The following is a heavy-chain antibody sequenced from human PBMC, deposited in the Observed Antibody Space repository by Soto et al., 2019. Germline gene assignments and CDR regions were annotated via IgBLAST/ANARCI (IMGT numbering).Heavy chain of an antibody. D-gene: IGHD3-9*01. CDR1: GGSFSGYY. V-gene: IGHV4-34*01. Sequence: PSETLSLTCAVYGGSFSGYYWSWIRQPPGKGLEWIGEINHSGSTNYNPSLKSRVTISVDTSKNQFSLKLSSVTAADTAVYYCARGRLDGVRYFDLSNINYYYYYYMDFSGKGTTVTVSS. CDR3: ARGRLDGVRYFDLSNINYYYYYYMDF. CDR2: INHSGST. J-gene: IGHJ6*03.